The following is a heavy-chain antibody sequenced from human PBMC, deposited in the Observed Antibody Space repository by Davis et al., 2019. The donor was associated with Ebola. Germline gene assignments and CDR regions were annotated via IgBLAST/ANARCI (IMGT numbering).Heavy chain of an antibody. CDR2: FGTVGDT. D-gene: IGHD2/OR15-2a*01. Sequence: GESLKISCAASGFTFSDYYMSWIRQAPGKGLEWVSTFGTVGDTYYADSVKGRFAMSRDNSRGTLYLQMNSLRVEDSAIYYCVKDSSNIWFDIWGQGTLVTVS. V-gene: IGHV3-23*01. CDR3: VKDSSNIWFDI. CDR1: GFTFSDYY. J-gene: IGHJ3*02.